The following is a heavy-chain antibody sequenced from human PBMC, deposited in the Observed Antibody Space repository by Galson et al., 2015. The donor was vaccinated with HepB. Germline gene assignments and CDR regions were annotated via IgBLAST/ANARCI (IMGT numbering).Heavy chain of an antibody. Sequence: LSLTCTVSGGSINSHQWTWIRQTPGKGLEWIGYIYYRGSTNYNPSLRSRVTISIDTSKGQFSLKLNSVTAADTAVYYCARVELVSCGGDCYSEYFDPWGQGTLVTVSS. D-gene: IGHD2-21*02. V-gene: IGHV4-59*11. J-gene: IGHJ5*02. CDR3: ARVELVSCGGDCYSEYFDP. CDR2: IYYRGST. CDR1: GGSINSHQ.